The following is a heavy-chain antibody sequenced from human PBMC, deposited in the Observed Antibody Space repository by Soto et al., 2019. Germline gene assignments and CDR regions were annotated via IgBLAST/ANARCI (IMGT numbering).Heavy chain of an antibody. CDR3: ATTKDIVVVPAAAQFDY. D-gene: IGHD2-2*01. CDR2: IYSGGST. Sequence: GGSLRLSCAASGFTVSSNYMSWVRQAPGKGLEWVSVIYSGGSTYYADSVKGRFTISRDNSKNTLYLQMNSLRAEDTAVYYCATTKDIVVVPAAAQFDYWGQGTLVTVSS. CDR1: GFTVSSNY. J-gene: IGHJ4*02. V-gene: IGHV3-66*01.